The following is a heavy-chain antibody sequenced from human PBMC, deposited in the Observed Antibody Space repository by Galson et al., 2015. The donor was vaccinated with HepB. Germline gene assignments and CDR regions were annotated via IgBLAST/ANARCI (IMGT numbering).Heavy chain of an antibody. D-gene: IGHD3-22*01. J-gene: IGHJ4*02. CDR2: INPNSGGT. CDR1: GYTFTGYY. CDR3: ARCYYDSSGYFYGDY. V-gene: IGHV1-2*04. Sequence: SVKVSCKASGYTFTGYYMHWVRQAPGQGLEWMGWINPNSGGTNYAQKFQGWVTMTRDTSISTAYMELSRLRSDDTAVYYCARCYYDSSGYFYGDYWGQGTLVTVSS.